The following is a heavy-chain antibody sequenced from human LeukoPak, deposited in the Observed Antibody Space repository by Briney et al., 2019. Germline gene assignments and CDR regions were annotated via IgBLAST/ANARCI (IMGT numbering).Heavy chain of an antibody. CDR2: ISYDGSNK. V-gene: IGHV3-30*18. CDR3: AKDGESPYYDFWSGYYKPLYYYYGMDV. D-gene: IGHD3-3*01. J-gene: IGHJ6*02. CDR1: GFTFSSYG. Sequence: GGSLRLSCAASGFTFSSYGMHWVRQAPGKGLEWVAVISYDGSNKYYADSVKGRFTISRDNSKNTLYLQMNSLRAEDTAVYYCAKDGESPYYDFWSGYYKPLYYYYGMDVWGQGTTVTVSS.